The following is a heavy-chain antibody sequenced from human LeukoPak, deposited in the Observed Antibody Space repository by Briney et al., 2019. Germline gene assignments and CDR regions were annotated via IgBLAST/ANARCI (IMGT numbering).Heavy chain of an antibody. Sequence: PGGSLRLSCAASGFTFSSYAMSWVRQAPGKGLEWVSAISGSGGSTYYADSVKGRFTISRDNSKNTLYLQMNSLRAEDTAVYYCAKDHGYSSSWLTLGFIPEDYFDYWGQGTLVTVSS. J-gene: IGHJ4*02. V-gene: IGHV3-23*01. CDR3: AKDHGYSSSWLTLGFIPEDYFDY. D-gene: IGHD6-13*01. CDR1: GFTFSSYA. CDR2: ISGSGGST.